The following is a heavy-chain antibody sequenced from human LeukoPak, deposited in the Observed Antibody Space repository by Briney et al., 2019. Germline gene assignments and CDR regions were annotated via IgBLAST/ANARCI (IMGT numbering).Heavy chain of an antibody. CDR2: IYYGGST. J-gene: IGHJ5*02. CDR3: ARALGYCSGGSCTRGYNWFDP. Sequence: ASETLSLTCTVSGGSISSSDYYWGWIRQPPGKGLEWIGSIYYGGSTYYNPSLKSRVTISVDTSMNQFSLKLSFVTTADTAVYYCARALGYCSGGSCTRGYNWFDPWGQGTLVTVPS. V-gene: IGHV4-39*01. CDR1: GGSISSSDYY. D-gene: IGHD2-15*01.